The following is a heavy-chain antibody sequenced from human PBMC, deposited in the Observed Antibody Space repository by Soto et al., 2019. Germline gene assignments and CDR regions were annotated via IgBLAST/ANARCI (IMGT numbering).Heavy chain of an antibody. J-gene: IGHJ4*02. V-gene: IGHV3-23*01. CDR3: AKRSLAGTLFFDY. Sequence: VGSLRLSCAASGFTFSSYAMSWVRQAPGKGLEWVSAISGSGGSTYYADSVKGRFTISRDNSKNTLYLQMNSLRAEDTAVYYCAKRSLAGTLFFDYWGQGTLVTVSS. D-gene: IGHD1-1*01. CDR2: ISGSGGST. CDR1: GFTFSSYA.